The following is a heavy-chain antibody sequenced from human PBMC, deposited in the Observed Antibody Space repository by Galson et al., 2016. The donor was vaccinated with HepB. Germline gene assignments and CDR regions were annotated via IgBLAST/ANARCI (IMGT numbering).Heavy chain of an antibody. CDR1: GLTVSANY. CDR2: IYSGGSR. V-gene: IGHV3-53*04. Sequence: SLRLSCAASGLTVSANYMRWVRQAPGKGLEWVSVIYSGGSRYYADFVKGRFTISRHNSNNTLYFQMNSLRPEDTAVYFCAIPRGYRYSMDVWGQGTTVTVSS. CDR3: AIPRGYRYSMDV. J-gene: IGHJ6*02. D-gene: IGHD5-18*01.